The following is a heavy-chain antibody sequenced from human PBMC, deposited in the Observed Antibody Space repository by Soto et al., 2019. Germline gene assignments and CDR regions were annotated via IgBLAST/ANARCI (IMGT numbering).Heavy chain of an antibody. Sequence: SETLSLTCIVSGGSISSYYCSWGRQPPGKGLEWVGYIYYGGSTNYNPSLRSRVTISVDTSKSQFSLRLSSVTAADTAVYYCAASGDARGYSYGPFDFWGQGTLVTVSS. CDR3: AASGDARGYSYGPFDF. CDR2: IYYGGST. CDR1: GGSISSYY. J-gene: IGHJ4*02. V-gene: IGHV4-59*13. D-gene: IGHD5-18*01.